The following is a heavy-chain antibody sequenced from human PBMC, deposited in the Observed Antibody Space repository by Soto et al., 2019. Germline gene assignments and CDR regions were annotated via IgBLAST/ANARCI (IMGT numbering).Heavy chain of an antibody. CDR1: GGSISSSSYY. D-gene: IGHD4-17*01. J-gene: IGHJ4*02. CDR3: ACYGDYYFDY. V-gene: IGHV4-39*01. CDR2: IYYSGST. Sequence: PSETLSLTCTVSGGSISSSSYYWGWIRQPPGKGLEWIGSIYYSGSTYYNPSLKSRVTISVDTSKNQFSLKLSSVTAADTAVYYCACYGDYYFDYWGQGTLVTVSS.